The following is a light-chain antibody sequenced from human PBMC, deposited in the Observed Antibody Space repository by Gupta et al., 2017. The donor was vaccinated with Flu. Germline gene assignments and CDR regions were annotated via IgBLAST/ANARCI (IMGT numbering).Light chain of an antibody. J-gene: IGLJ1*01. Sequence: QSVLTQPPSVSGAPGQRVTISSTGSSTNIGAGYDLHWYQQRPGTAPKLLIYGNSNRPSGVPDRFSGSKSGTSASLAITGLQAEDEADYYCQSYDSSLSGYVFGTGTKVTVL. CDR1: STNIGAGYD. CDR2: GNS. V-gene: IGLV1-40*01. CDR3: QSYDSSLSGYV.